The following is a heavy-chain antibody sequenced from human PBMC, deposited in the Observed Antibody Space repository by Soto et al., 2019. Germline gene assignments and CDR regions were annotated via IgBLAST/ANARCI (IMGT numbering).Heavy chain of an antibody. CDR3: ARARDGYNFLYEPT. CDR1: GFTVSNNY. D-gene: IGHD5-12*01. CDR2: SYIGGST. V-gene: IGHV3-53*01. J-gene: IGHJ4*02. Sequence: GGSLRLSCVASGFTVSNNYMSWVRQAPGKGLEWVSVSYIGGSTDYADSVKGRFTISRDNSKNTLYLQMNSLRADDTAVYYCARARDGYNFLYEPTWGQGTLVTVSS.